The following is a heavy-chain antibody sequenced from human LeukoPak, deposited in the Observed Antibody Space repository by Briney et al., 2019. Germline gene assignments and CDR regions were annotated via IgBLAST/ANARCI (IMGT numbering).Heavy chain of an antibody. V-gene: IGHV4-34*01. CDR2: INHSGST. Sequence: PSETLSLTCAVYGGSFSGYYWRWIRQPPGKGLEWIGEINHSGSTNYNPSLKSRVTISVDTSKNQFSLKLSSVTAADTAVYYCARHGDATLDLEAWFDPWGQGTLVTVSS. CDR3: ARHGDATLDLEAWFDP. CDR1: GGSFSGYY. D-gene: IGHD4-17*01. J-gene: IGHJ5*02.